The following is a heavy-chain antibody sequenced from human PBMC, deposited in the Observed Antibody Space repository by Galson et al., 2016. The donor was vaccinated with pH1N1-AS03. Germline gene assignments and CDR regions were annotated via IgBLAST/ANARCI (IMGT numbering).Heavy chain of an antibody. CDR2: IYPDDSET. CDR3: VGGYGHPDY. J-gene: IGHJ4*02. V-gene: IGHV5-51*03. CDR1: GFKFTTYW. Sequence: QSGAEVKKPGEALKISCKGSGFKFTTYWIGWVRQMPGKGLEWVGIIYPDDSETRYTPSFQGQVTVSADNSINTAYLQWSSLKASDTAMYHCVGGYGHPDYWGQGTLVTVSS. D-gene: IGHD2-8*02.